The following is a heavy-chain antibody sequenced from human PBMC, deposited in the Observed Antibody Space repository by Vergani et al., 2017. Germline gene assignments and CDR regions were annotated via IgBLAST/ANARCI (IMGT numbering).Heavy chain of an antibody. J-gene: IGHJ6*03. CDR1: GYTFTDHY. Sequence: EVQLVQSGAEVKKPGATMKISCKVSGYTFTDHYMHWVKQAPGKGLEWMGLVDPEDGETIYAEKFKGRVTIAADTSTDTAHLELSSLRAEDTAVYYCASSDARLERRDYYYYYMDVWGKGTTVTVSS. CDR3: ASSDARLERRDYYYYYMDV. CDR2: VDPEDGET. D-gene: IGHD1-1*01. V-gene: IGHV1-69-2*01.